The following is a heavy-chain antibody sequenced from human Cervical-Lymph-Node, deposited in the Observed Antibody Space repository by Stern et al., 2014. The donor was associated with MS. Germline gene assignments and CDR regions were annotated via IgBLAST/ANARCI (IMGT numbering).Heavy chain of an antibody. CDR2: MNPNSGNT. CDR1: GYTFTSYD. D-gene: IGHD1-26*01. Sequence: VQLVQYGAEVKKPGASVKVSCKASGYTFTSYDINWVRQATGQGLEWMGWMNPNSGNTGYAQKFQGRVTMTRNTSISTAYMELSSLRSEDTAVYYCATSSLPSDAFDIWGQGTMVTVSS. V-gene: IGHV1-8*01. CDR3: ATSSLPSDAFDI. J-gene: IGHJ3*02.